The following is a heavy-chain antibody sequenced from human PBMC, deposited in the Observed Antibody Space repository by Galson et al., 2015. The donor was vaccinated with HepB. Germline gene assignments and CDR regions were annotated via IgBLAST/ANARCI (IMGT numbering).Heavy chain of an antibody. D-gene: IGHD3-22*01. J-gene: IGHJ4*02. CDR2: VSCDGINE. CDR3: ARGRNYYDSTGSYDH. Sequence: SLRLSCAASGFSFSSYGMHWVRRAPGTGLEWVAAVSCDGINEYYSDSLKGRFTISRDNSKNKLHLQMNSPRVEDTAVYYCARGRNYYDSTGSYDHWSQGTLVTVSS. CDR1: GFSFSSYG. V-gene: IGHV3-30*03.